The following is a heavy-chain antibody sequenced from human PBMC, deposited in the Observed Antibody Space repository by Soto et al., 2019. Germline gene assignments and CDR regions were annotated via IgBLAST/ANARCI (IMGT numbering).Heavy chain of an antibody. CDR3: TRDASRDSSARGWFDP. D-gene: IGHD6-13*01. V-gene: IGHV3-21*01. CDR1: GFTFRSFT. J-gene: IGHJ5*02. Sequence: LRLSCAASGFTFRSFTMNWVRHAPVKGLEGVSTISSNSAYIYYTDALRGRFTISRDNAKNSLHLQMNSLRAEDTAVYYCTRDASRDSSARGWFDPWGPGTLVTFSS. CDR2: ISSNSAYI.